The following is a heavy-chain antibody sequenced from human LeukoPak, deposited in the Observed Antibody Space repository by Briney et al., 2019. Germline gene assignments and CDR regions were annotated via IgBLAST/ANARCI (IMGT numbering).Heavy chain of an antibody. J-gene: IGHJ4*02. CDR2: XRKKVNSYTT. V-gene: IGHV3-72*01. D-gene: IGHD1-7*01. CDR3: ASTSQANWNYAGY. Sequence: AXXXFTXXXXYMDXVRXAPGXXXXXGGRXRKKVNSYTTEYAASVNGRFTISRVDSNNSLYLQMNSLKTEDTAAYYCASTSQANWNYAGYWGQGTLVTVSS. CDR1: XFTXXXXY.